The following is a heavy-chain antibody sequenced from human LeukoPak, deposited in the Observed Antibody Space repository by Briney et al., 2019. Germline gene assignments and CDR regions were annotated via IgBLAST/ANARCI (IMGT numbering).Heavy chain of an antibody. D-gene: IGHD1-26*01. CDR2: IKSRNRGETV. Sequence: PGGSLRLSCAASGFTFSDAWMNWVRLAPGKGLEWVGRIKSRNRGETVDYAAPVKGRFTIARDDSKTTVYLQMNSLKTEDTAIYYCTTDGSTTLSNTFDYWGQGTLVTVSS. J-gene: IGHJ4*02. CDR3: TTDGSTTLSNTFDY. V-gene: IGHV3-15*01. CDR1: GFTFSDAW.